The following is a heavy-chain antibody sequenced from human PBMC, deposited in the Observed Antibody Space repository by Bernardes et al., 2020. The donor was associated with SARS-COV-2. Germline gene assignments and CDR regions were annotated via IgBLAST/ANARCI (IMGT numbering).Heavy chain of an antibody. CDR3: AGYGSGSYKWFDP. CDR2: ISGSGGST. J-gene: IGHJ5*02. Sequence: GGSLRLSCSASGFTFSSYSMHWVRQAPGKGLEWVSTISGSGGSTYYADSVKGRFTISRDNSKNTLYLQMNSLRAEDTAVFYCAGYGSGSYKWFDPWGQGTLVTVS. D-gene: IGHD3-10*01. V-gene: IGHV3-23*01. CDR1: GFTFSSYS.